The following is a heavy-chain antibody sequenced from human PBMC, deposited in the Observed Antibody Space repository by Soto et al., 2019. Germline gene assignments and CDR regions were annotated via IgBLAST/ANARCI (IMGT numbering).Heavy chain of an antibody. CDR3: ARQSVFTLPFDY. J-gene: IGHJ4*02. Sequence: SETLSLTCTVSGGSISSYYWSWIRQPPGKGLEWIGYIYYSGSTNYNPSLKSRVTISGDTSKNQISLKLSSVTAADTAVYYCARQSVFTLPFDYWGQGTLVTVSS. D-gene: IGHD3-16*01. CDR1: GGSISSYY. V-gene: IGHV4-59*08. CDR2: IYYSGST.